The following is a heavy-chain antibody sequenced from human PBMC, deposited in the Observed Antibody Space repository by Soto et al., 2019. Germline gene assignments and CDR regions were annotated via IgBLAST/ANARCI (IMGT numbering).Heavy chain of an antibody. CDR1: GGSISSYY. CDR3: ARVYAYYFAY. CDR2: IYYSGST. Sequence: SGTLSLSCPVSGGSISSYYWSSIRPPPGKGLEWIVYIYYSGSTNYTPSLKSRVTISVDTSKNQFSLKLSSVTVADTAVYYCARVYAYYFAYWGQGTLVTVSS. D-gene: IGHD2-8*01. V-gene: IGHV4-59*01. J-gene: IGHJ4*02.